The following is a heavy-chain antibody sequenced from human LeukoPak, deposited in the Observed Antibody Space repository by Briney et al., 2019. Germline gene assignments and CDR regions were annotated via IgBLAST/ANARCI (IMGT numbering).Heavy chain of an antibody. CDR2: IIPIFGTA. V-gene: IGHV1-69*01. CDR3: ATVSWAPDSSGYDLDY. J-gene: IGHJ4*02. CDR1: GGTFSSYA. Sequence: SVKVSCKASGGTFSSYAISWVRQAPGQGLEWMGGIIPIFGTANYAQKFQGRVTITADESTSTAYMELSSLRSEGTAVYYCATVSWAPDSSGYDLDYWGQGTLVTVSS. D-gene: IGHD3-22*01.